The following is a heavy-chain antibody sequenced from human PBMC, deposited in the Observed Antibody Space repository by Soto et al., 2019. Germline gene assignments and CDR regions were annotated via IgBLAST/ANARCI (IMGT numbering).Heavy chain of an antibody. J-gene: IGHJ4*02. Sequence: QVRLQESGPGLVKPSGTLSLTCAVSGGSISSSNWWSWVRQPPGKGLEWIGEIYHSGSTNYNPSLKSRVTISVDKSKNQFSLKLSSVTAADTAVYYCARGTHYYYDSSGYGGYFDYWGQGTLVTVSS. CDR1: GGSISSSNW. V-gene: IGHV4-4*02. CDR3: ARGTHYYYDSSGYGGYFDY. CDR2: IYHSGST. D-gene: IGHD3-22*01.